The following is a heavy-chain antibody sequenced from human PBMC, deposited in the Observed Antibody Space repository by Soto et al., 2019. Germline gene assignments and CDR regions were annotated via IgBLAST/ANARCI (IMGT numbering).Heavy chain of an antibody. CDR2: IYYSGST. V-gene: IGHV4-59*12. J-gene: IGHJ4*02. CDR3: ASRGGYRTFDY. CDR1: GGSISSYY. D-gene: IGHD5-12*01. Sequence: SETLSLTCTVSGGSISSYYWSWIRQPPGKGLEWIGYIYYSGSTNYNPSLKSRVTISVDTSKNQFSLNLSSVTAADTAVYYCASRGGYRTFDYWGQGTLVTVSS.